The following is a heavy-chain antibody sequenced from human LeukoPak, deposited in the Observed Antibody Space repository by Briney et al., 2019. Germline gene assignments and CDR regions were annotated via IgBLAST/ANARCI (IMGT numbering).Heavy chain of an antibody. CDR1: GFTFSSYG. CDR2: IRYDGSNK. J-gene: IGHJ4*02. Sequence: GGSLRLSCAASGFTFSSYGMHWVREAPGKGLGWVAFIRYDGSNKYYADSVKGRFTISRDNSKNTLYLQMNSLRAEDTAVYYCANDGSGDYAIDYWGQGTLVTVSS. V-gene: IGHV3-30*02. D-gene: IGHD4-17*01. CDR3: ANDGSGDYAIDY.